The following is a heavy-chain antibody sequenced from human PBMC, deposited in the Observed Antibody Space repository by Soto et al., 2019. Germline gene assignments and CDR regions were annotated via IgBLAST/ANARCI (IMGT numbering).Heavy chain of an antibody. D-gene: IGHD3-10*01. CDR3: ARWWFGEFFDY. CDR2: IYYSGST. J-gene: IGHJ4*02. CDR1: GGSITSYN. V-gene: IGHV4-59*01. Sequence: SETLSLTCSVSGGSITSYNWSWIRQPPGKGLEWIGYIYYSGSTNYNPSLKSRVTISVDTSKNQFSLKLSSVTAADTAVYYCARWWFGEFFDYWGQGTLVTVS.